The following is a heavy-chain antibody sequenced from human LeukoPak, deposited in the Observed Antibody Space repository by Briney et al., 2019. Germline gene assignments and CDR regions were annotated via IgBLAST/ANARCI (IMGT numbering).Heavy chain of an antibody. CDR3: ARAGRGLRYFDWLTYDY. J-gene: IGHJ4*02. Sequence: PGGSLRLSCAASGFTFSSYSMNWVRQAPGKGLEWVSYVSSSSSTIYYADSVKGRFTISRGNAKNSLYLQMNSLRAEDTAVYYCARAGRGLRYFDWLTYDYWGQGTLVTVSS. CDR1: GFTFSSYS. V-gene: IGHV3-48*01. CDR2: VSSSSSTI. D-gene: IGHD3-9*01.